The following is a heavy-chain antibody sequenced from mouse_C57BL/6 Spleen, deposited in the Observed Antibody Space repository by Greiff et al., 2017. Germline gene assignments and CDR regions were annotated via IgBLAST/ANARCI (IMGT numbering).Heavy chain of an antibody. CDR3: ARRGVTTGTFAY. J-gene: IGHJ3*01. CDR1: GYTFTDYY. V-gene: IGHV1-26*01. D-gene: IGHD1-2*01. Sequence: VQLKQSGPELVKPGASVKISCKASGYTFTDYYMNWVKQSHGKSLEWIGDINPNNGGTSYNQKFKGKATLTVDKSSSTAYMKLRNLTSEDSSVYYCARRGVTTGTFAYWGQGTLVTVSA. CDR2: INPNNGGT.